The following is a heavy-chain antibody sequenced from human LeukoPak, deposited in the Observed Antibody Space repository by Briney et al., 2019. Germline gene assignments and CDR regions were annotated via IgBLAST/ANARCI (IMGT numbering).Heavy chain of an antibody. Sequence: PGGSLRLSCAASGFTFSDHYMDWVRQAPGKGLEWVGRTRNKTNSYTTEYAASVKGRFTISRDDSKNSLYLQMNSLKTEDTAVYYCARPDIVGATDYWGQGTLVTVSS. J-gene: IGHJ4*02. CDR3: ARPDIVGATDY. CDR1: GFTFSDHY. D-gene: IGHD1-26*01. CDR2: TRNKTNSYTT. V-gene: IGHV3-72*01.